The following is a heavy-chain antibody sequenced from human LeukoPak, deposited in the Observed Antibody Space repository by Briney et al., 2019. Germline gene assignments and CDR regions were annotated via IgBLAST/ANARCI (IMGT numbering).Heavy chain of an antibody. V-gene: IGHV3-33*06. J-gene: IGHJ4*02. D-gene: IGHD3-16*01. CDR1: GFTFSSYG. Sequence: PGGSLRLSCAASGFTFSSYGMHWVRQAPGKGLEWVAVIWYDGSNKYYADSVKGRFTISRDNSKNTLYLQMNSLRAEDTAVYYCAKDVKAYGGYYSDYWGQGTLVTVSS. CDR3: AKDVKAYGGYYSDY. CDR2: IWYDGSNK.